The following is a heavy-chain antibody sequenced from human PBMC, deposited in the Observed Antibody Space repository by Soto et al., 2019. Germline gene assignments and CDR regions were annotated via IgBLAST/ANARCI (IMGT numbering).Heavy chain of an antibody. D-gene: IGHD2-15*01. J-gene: IGHJ3*02. Sequence: PGGSLRLSCAASGFTFSNAWMSWVRQAPGKGLEWVGRIKSKTDGGTTDYAAPVKGRFTISRDDSKNTLYLQMNSLKTEDTAVYYCTRPVVVVAATNDAFDIWGKGKMVTVPS. CDR3: TRPVVVVAATNDAFDI. V-gene: IGHV3-15*01. CDR2: IKSKTDGGTT. CDR1: GFTFSNAW.